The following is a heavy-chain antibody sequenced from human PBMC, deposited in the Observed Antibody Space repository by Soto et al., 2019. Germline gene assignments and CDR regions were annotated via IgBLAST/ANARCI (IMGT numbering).Heavy chain of an antibody. Sequence: QVRLQESGPGLLKPSETLSLTCTVSGGSINTFYWSWVRQPAGKGLEWIVRIFSSGSTSFNPSLEGRVSMSVYTSKDHFSLRLSSVTAACMAVYSCAREGSYSACNFDDGIQLGSFDFWGQGALATVSS. CDR1: GGSINTFY. CDR2: IFSSGST. V-gene: IGHV4-4*07. CDR3: AREGSYSACNFDDGIQLGSFDF. J-gene: IGHJ4*02. D-gene: IGHD1-26*01.